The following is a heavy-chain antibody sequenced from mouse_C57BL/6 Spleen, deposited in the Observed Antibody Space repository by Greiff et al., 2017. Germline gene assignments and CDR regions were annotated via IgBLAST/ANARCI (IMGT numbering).Heavy chain of an antibody. CDR2: INYDGSST. CDR3: ARDGITTVEGYAMDY. V-gene: IGHV5-16*01. D-gene: IGHD1-1*01. Sequence: EVKLEESEGGLVQPGSSMKLSCTASGFTFSDYYMAWVRQVPEKGLEWVANINYDGSSTYYLDSLKSRFIISRDNAKNILYLQMSSLKSEDTATYYCARDGITTVEGYAMDYWGQGTSVTVSS. CDR1: GFTFSDYY. J-gene: IGHJ4*01.